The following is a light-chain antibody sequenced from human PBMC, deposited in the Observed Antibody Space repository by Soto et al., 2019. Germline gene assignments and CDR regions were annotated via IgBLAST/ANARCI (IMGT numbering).Light chain of an antibody. V-gene: IGKV3-20*01. J-gene: IGKJ5*01. CDR2: GAS. Sequence: EIVLTQSPGTLSLSPGERATLSCRASESVSDNYLAWYQQRSGQAPRLVIYGASSRASAVPDRFSGSGSGTEFTLTISSLQPDDFATYYCQQYNSYSFGPGTRLEIK. CDR3: QQYNSYS. CDR1: ESVSDNY.